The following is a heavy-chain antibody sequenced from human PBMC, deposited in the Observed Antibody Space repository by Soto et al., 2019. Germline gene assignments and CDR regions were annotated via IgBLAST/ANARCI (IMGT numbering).Heavy chain of an antibody. CDR3: ARDAGSYYDSSGYYFSFVNY. Sequence: ASVKVSCKASGYTFTSYYMHWVRQAPGQGLEWMGIINPSGGSTSYAQKFQGRVTMTRDTSTSTVYMELSSLRSEDTAVYYCARDAGSYYDSSGYYFSFVNYWGQGTLVTVS. V-gene: IGHV1-46*01. J-gene: IGHJ4*02. CDR1: GYTFTSYY. CDR2: INPSGGST. D-gene: IGHD3-22*01.